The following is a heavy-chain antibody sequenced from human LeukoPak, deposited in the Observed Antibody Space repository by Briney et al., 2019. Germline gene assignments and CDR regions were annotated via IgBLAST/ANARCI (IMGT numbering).Heavy chain of an antibody. V-gene: IGHV1-69*05. CDR2: IIPIFGTA. CDR3: ASEIAARPFFYYMDV. Sequence: ASVKVSCKASGGTFSSYAISWVRQAPGQGLEWMGGIIPIFGTANYAQKFQGRVTITTDESTSTAYMELSSLRSEDTAVYYCASEIAARPFFYYMDVWGKGTTVTVSS. J-gene: IGHJ6*03. D-gene: IGHD6-6*01. CDR1: GGTFSSYA.